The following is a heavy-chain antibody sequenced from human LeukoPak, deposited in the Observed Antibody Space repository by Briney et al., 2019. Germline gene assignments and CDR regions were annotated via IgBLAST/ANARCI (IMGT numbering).Heavy chain of an antibody. D-gene: IGHD2-2*02. V-gene: IGHV1-46*01. CDR1: GYTFTSCY. CDR3: ARDPGAYCSSTSCYTPPSRTYYYYYYGMDV. CDR2: INPSGGST. Sequence: ASVKVSCKASGYTFTSCYMHWVRQAPGQGLEWMGIINPSGGSTSYAQKFQGRVTMTRDTSTSTVYMELSSLRSEDTAVYYCARDPGAYCSSTSCYTPPSRTYYYYYYGMDVWGQGTTVTVSS. J-gene: IGHJ6*02.